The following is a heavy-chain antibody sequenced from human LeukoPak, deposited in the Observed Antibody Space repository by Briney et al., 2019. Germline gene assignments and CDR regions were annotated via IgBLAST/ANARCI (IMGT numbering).Heavy chain of an antibody. J-gene: IGHJ4*02. Sequence: GGSLRLSCADSGFTFGKFWMSWVRQAPGKGLEWVANIRQDGNEKYYVDSVKGRFTISRDNAKNSLYLEMNSLKAEDTAVYYCARDPGCLDYWGQGTLVTVSS. CDR1: GFTFGKFW. D-gene: IGHD6-19*01. CDR2: IRQDGNEK. V-gene: IGHV3-7*01. CDR3: ARDPGCLDY.